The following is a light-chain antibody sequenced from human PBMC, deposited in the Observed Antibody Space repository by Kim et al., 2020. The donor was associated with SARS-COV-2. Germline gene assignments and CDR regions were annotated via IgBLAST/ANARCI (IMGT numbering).Light chain of an antibody. CDR1: TGAVTSGHY. V-gene: IGLV7-46*01. CDR2: DTS. J-gene: IGLJ2*01. CDR3: LLSYSGARLV. Sequence: GGTVTLTCGSSTGAVTSGHYPYWFQQKPGQAPRTPIYDTSNKHSWTPARFSGSLLGGKAALTLSGAQPEDEAEYYCLLSYSGARLVFGGGTQLTVL.